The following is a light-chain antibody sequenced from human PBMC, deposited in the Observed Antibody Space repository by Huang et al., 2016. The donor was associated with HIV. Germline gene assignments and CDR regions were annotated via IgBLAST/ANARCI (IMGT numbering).Light chain of an antibody. Sequence: IVMTQSPATLSVSPGERATPSCRASQSVNNNLAWYQQKPDQAPRRLLYDASTRATDIPARCSGSGSGTEFTLTISSLQSEDFAVYYCQQYNNWPPWTFGQGTKVEIK. V-gene: IGKV3-15*01. CDR2: DAS. J-gene: IGKJ1*01. CDR1: QSVNNN. CDR3: QQYNNWPPWT.